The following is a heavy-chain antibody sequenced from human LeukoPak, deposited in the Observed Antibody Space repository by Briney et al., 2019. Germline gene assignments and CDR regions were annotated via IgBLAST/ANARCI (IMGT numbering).Heavy chain of an antibody. D-gene: IGHD3-9*01. Sequence: SETLSLTCTVSGGSVSSGSYYWSWIRQPPGKGLEYIGYIYFSGSTNYNPSLKSRVTISVDTSKNQFSLKLSSVTAADTAVYYCARDGGKGWLWFDYWGQGTLVTVSS. J-gene: IGHJ4*02. CDR1: GGSVSSGSYY. V-gene: IGHV4-61*01. CDR2: IYFSGST. CDR3: ARDGGKGWLWFDY.